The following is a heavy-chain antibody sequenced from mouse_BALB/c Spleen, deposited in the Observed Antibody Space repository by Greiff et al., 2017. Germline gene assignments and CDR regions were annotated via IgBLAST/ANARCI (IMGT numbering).Heavy chain of an antibody. V-gene: IGHV5-15*02. CDR3: ARDDVGASYAMDY. J-gene: IGHJ4*01. Sequence: DVKLVESGGGLVQPGGSRKLSCAASGFTFSDYGMAWVRQAPGKGPEWVAFISNLAYSIYYADTVTGRFTISRENAKNTLYLEMSSLRSEDTAMYYCARDDVGASYAMDYWGQGTSVTVSS. CDR1: GFTFSDYG. CDR2: ISNLAYSI.